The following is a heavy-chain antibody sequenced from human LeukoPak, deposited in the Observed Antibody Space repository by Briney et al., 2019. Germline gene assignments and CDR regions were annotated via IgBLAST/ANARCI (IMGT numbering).Heavy chain of an antibody. CDR3: AKEGRSSQV. J-gene: IGHJ4*02. CDR1: GFTFISYS. CDR2: IRSSSSYI. V-gene: IGHV3-21*01. Sequence: GGSLRLSCAASGFTFISYSMNWVRQAPGKGLEWVSSIRSSSSYIYYADSVKGRLTISRDNAKNSLYLQMKSLRAEDKAVYYCAKEGRSSQVWGQGTLVTVSS.